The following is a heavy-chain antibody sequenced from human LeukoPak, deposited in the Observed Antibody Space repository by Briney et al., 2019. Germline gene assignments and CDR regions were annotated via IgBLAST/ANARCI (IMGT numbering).Heavy chain of an antibody. CDR3: AIQMTLIVVVPYFDY. Sequence: GGSLRLSCEASGFTFNDYYMAWIRQAPGKGLEWVSFTSSNGATKYYAESVKGRFTISRDNAKNSLYLYMNSLRDDDTAVYYCAIQMTLIVVVPYFDYWGQGALVTVSS. V-gene: IGHV3-11*04. CDR2: TSSNGATK. J-gene: IGHJ4*02. CDR1: GFTFNDYY. D-gene: IGHD3-22*01.